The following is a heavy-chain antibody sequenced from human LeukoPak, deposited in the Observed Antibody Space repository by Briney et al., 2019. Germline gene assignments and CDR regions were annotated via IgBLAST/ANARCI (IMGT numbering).Heavy chain of an antibody. Sequence: GGSLRLSCAASGFTFSSYWMSWVRQAPGKGLEWVANIKQDGSEKYYVDSVKGRFTISRDNAKNSLYLQMNSLRAEDTAVYYCAMKRGYSYGPFDYWGQGTLVTVSS. J-gene: IGHJ4*02. D-gene: IGHD5-18*01. CDR3: AMKRGYSYGPFDY. V-gene: IGHV3-7*01. CDR1: GFTFSSYW. CDR2: IKQDGSEK.